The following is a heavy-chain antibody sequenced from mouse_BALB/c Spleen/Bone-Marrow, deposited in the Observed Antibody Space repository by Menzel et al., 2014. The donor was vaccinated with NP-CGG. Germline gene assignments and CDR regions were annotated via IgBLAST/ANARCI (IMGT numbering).Heavy chain of an antibody. CDR1: GYTFTEYI. CDR2: FYPGSGSI. CDR3: ARHEGGWYFDY. J-gene: IGHJ2*01. Sequence: QVQLQQPGAGLVKPGASVKLSCKASGYTFTEYIIHWVKQRPGQGLEWIGWFYPGSGSIKYNEKFKDKATLTADKSSSTVYMELRSRTSEDSAVYFCARHEGGWYFDYWGQGTTLTVSS. V-gene: IGHV1-62-2*01.